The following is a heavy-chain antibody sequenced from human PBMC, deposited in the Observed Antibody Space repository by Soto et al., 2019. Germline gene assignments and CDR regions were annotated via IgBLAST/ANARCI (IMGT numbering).Heavy chain of an antibody. CDR2: ISGSSITI. V-gene: IGHV3-48*01. CDR1: GFTFSSYS. Sequence: LRLSCAASGFTFSSYSMNWVRQAPGKGLEWVSYISGSSITIYYADSVKGRFTISRDNAKNSLYLQMNSLRAEDTAVYYCARDAPPDDDWGQGTLVTVSS. CDR3: ARDAPPDDD. J-gene: IGHJ4*02.